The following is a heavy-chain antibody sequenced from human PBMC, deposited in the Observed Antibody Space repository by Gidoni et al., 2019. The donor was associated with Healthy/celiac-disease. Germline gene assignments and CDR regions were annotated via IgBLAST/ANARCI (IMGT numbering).Heavy chain of an antibody. CDR1: GGSFSGYY. Sequence: QVQLQQWGAGLLKPSETLSLTCAVYGGSFSGYYWSWIRQPPGKGLEWIGEINHSGSTNYNPSLKSRVTISVDTSKNQFSLKLSSVTAADTAVYYCARGRIAYYYGSGSYYSPRFYYGMDVWGQGTTVTVSS. D-gene: IGHD3-10*01. CDR3: ARGRIAYYYGSGSYYSPRFYYGMDV. CDR2: INHSGST. V-gene: IGHV4-34*01. J-gene: IGHJ6*02.